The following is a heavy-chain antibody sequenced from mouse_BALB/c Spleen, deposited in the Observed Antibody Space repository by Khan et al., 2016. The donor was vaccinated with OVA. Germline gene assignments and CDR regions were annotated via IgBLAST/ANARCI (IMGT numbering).Heavy chain of an antibody. CDR2: VSTGGSYT. CDR1: GFTFSTYG. CDR3: ARLAYYYDSEGFAY. D-gene: IGHD1-1*01. Sequence: EVQRVESGGDLVKPGGSLKLSCAASGFTFSTYGMSWVRQTPDKSLEWVATVSTGGSYTYYPDSVKGRFTLSRANAKNTLYLQMSSLKSEDTAMFYCARLAYYYDSEGFAYWGQGTLVTVSA. V-gene: IGHV5-6*01. J-gene: IGHJ3*01.